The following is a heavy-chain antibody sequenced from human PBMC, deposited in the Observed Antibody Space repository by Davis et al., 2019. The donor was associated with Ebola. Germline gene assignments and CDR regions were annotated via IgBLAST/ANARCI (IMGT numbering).Heavy chain of an antibody. CDR3: VEDTVNTAY. CDR2: IIPILWTS. Sequence: SVKVSCKASGGTFNRHTVSWVRQAPGQGLEWTGGIIPILWTSNYAQPFQGRVTIPPDTSPTTAYMEVSSLRFDDTAIYYCVEDTVNTAYWGQGTLVTVSS. J-gene: IGHJ4*02. CDR1: GGTFNRHT. V-gene: IGHV1-69*08. D-gene: IGHD3-22*01.